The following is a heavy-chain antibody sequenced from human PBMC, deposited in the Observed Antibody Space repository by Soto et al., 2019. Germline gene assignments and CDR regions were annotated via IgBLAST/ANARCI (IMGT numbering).Heavy chain of an antibody. Sequence: PSETLSLTCTVSGGSVSSSSYYWSWIRQPPGKGLEYIGYIYYSGSTNYNPSLKSRVTISVDTSKNQFSLKLSSVTAADTAVYYCARSLRRDFDYWGQGTLVTVSS. V-gene: IGHV4-61*01. CDR1: GGSVSSSSYY. D-gene: IGHD5-12*01. CDR3: ARSLRRDFDY. J-gene: IGHJ4*02. CDR2: IYYSGST.